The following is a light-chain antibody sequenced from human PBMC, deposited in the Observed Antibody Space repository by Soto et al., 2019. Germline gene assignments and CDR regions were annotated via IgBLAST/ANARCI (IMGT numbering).Light chain of an antibody. Sequence: DIVMTQSPDSLAVSLGERASFNCKSSQSILDRSKNKYYLAWYQQKSGQPPKLLIYWASLRESGVPDRFTGSGSGTDFSLTIISLQPEDVAVYYCQQYFTSPWTFGQGTKVEI. CDR1: QSILDRSKNKYY. CDR3: QQYFTSPWT. J-gene: IGKJ1*01. CDR2: WAS. V-gene: IGKV4-1*01.